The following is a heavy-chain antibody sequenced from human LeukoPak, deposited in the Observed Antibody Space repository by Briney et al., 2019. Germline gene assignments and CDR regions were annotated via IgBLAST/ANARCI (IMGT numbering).Heavy chain of an antibody. Sequence: GGSLRLSCAASGFTVSSNYMSWVRQAPGKGLEWVSVIYSGGSTYYADSVKGRFTISRDNSKNTLYLQMNSLRAEDTAVYYCARVIRPPFDGLYDFWSGYQAQDYYYYMDVWGKGTTVTVSS. CDR2: IYSGGST. J-gene: IGHJ6*03. CDR1: GFTVSSNY. D-gene: IGHD3-3*01. V-gene: IGHV3-53*01. CDR3: ARVIRPPFDGLYDFWSGYQAQDYYYYMDV.